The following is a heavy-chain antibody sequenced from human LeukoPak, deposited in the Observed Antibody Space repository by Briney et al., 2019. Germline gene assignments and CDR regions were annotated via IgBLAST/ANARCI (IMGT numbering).Heavy chain of an antibody. CDR2: IYPGDSDT. CDR1: VYSFTSYW. Sequence: GESLKISCKGSVYSFTSYWIGWVRQMPGKGLKWMGIIYPGDSDTRYSPSFQGQVTISADKSISTAYLQWSSLKASDTAMYYCARRAIVVVTPGAFDIWGQGTMVTVSS. D-gene: IGHD2-21*02. V-gene: IGHV5-51*01. J-gene: IGHJ3*02. CDR3: ARRAIVVVTPGAFDI.